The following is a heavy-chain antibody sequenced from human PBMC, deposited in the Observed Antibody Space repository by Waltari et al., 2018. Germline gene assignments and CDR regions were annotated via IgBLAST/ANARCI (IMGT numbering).Heavy chain of an antibody. CDR1: GGSFSGYY. CDR2: INHSGST. J-gene: IGHJ5*02. Sequence: QVQLQQWGAGLLKPSETLSLTCAVYGGSFSGYYWSWLRHPPGKGLEWIGEINHSGSTNYNPSLKSRVTISVDTSKNQFSLKLSSVTAADTAVYYCARGRYCSSTSCYHGWFDPWGQGTLVTVSS. CDR3: ARGRYCSSTSCYHGWFDP. V-gene: IGHV4-34*01. D-gene: IGHD2-2*01.